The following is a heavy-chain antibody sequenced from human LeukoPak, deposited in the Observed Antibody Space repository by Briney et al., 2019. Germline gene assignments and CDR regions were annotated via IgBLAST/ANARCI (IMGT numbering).Heavy chain of an antibody. J-gene: IGHJ6*03. CDR2: IYYSGRT. CDR3: ARGLSGWLCHTEGLDYMDV. D-gene: IGHD3-22*01. Sequence: SETLSLTCTVYGGSISSYYWSWIRQPPGKGLEWIGYIYYSGRTNYNPSLKSRVTISVDTSKNQFSLTLSSVTAADTAVYYCARGLSGWLCHTEGLDYMDVWGKGTTVPGS. V-gene: IGHV4-59*01. CDR1: GGSISSYY.